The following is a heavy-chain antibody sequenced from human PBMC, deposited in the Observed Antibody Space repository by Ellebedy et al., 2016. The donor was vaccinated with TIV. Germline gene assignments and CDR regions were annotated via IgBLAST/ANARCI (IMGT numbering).Heavy chain of an antibody. CDR1: GFTVSNKY. CDR2: IYAGGDT. CDR3: AKLGEASGDYSLDY. Sequence: GESLKISCAVSGFTVSNKYMSWVRQAPGKGLEWVAAIYAGGDTYYADSVKGRFTISRDSFKNTVYLQMSSLRAGDTAVYYCAKLGEASGDYSLDYWGQGTLVTVSS. V-gene: IGHV3-66*01. J-gene: IGHJ4*02. D-gene: IGHD4-11*01.